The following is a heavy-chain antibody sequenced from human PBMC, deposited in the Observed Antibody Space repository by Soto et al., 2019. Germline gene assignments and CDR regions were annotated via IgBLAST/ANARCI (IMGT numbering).Heavy chain of an antibody. CDR1: GGSFSGYY. V-gene: IGHV4-34*01. CDR2: INHSGST. D-gene: IGHD2-8*01. CDR3: GRGRGYCTNGVCPRRYYYYYMDV. J-gene: IGHJ6*03. Sequence: SETLSLTCAVYGGSFSGYYWSWIRQPPGKGLEWIGEINHSGSTNYNPSLKSRVTISVDTSKNQFSLKLSSVTAADTAVYYCGRGRGYCTNGVCPRRYYYYYMDVWGKGTTVTVSS.